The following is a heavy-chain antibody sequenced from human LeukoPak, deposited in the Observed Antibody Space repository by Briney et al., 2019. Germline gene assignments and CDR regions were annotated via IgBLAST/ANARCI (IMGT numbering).Heavy chain of an antibody. V-gene: IGHV3-33*01. CDR3: ARDRGYSYAFDY. CDR1: GFSFSNYG. CDR2: IWYDGSNE. D-gene: IGHD5-18*01. J-gene: IGHJ4*02. Sequence: GGSLRLSCAASGFSFSNYGMHWVRQAPGRGLERVAVIWYDGSNEYYADSVRGRFTISRDNSKNTLYLQMNSLRAEDTAVYYCARDRGYSYAFDYWGQGTLVTVSS.